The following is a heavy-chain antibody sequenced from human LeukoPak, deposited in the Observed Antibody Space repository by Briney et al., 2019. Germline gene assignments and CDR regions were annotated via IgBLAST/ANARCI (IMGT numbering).Heavy chain of an antibody. V-gene: IGHV1-2*02. CDR1: GYTFTGYY. Sequence: ASVKVSCKASGYTFTGYYMHWVRQAPGQGLEWMGWINPNSGGTNYAQKFQGRVIMTRDTSISTAYMELSRLRSDDTAVYYCARDGGYCSGGSSYPVGMDVWGQGTTVTVSS. CDR2: INPNSGGT. CDR3: ARDGGYCSGGSSYPVGMDV. J-gene: IGHJ6*02. D-gene: IGHD2-15*01.